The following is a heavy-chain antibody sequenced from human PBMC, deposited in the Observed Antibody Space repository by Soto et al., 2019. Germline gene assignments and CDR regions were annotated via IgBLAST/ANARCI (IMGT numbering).Heavy chain of an antibody. CDR3: ARIHWAQSSLDY. J-gene: IGHJ4*02. CDR2: VTHSGTA. V-gene: IGHV4-30-2*01. CDR1: GGSIDSGXXS. Sequence: SETLSLTCAVSGGSIDSGXXSLSWIRQPPGKGLEWIGYVTHSGTAYSIPSLNGRLTLSVDSSQTQFSLKLTSVTAADSAFYYCARIHWAQSSLDYWGRGILVTVSS. D-gene: IGHD6-19*01.